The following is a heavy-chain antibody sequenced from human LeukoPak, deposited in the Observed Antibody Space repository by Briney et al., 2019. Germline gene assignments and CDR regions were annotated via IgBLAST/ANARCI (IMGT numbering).Heavy chain of an antibody. CDR2: ICYSSRT. Sequence: PAETLSLTCTVSGCSISIHYWSWLRQPPGKGLEWIGVICYSSRTSYNPSLLSRVTISADTSKNHLSLKLTSVTAADTAVYYCARLLDNDSSGDPDTFDMWGQGIMVTVSS. D-gene: IGHD3-22*01. V-gene: IGHV4-59*11. CDR3: ARLLDNDSSGDPDTFDM. CDR1: GCSISIHY. J-gene: IGHJ3*02.